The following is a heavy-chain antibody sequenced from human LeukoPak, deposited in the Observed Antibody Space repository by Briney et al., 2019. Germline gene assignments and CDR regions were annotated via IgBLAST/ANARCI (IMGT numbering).Heavy chain of an antibody. J-gene: IGHJ4*02. CDR2: ISGSGGAT. CDR1: GFTFSSYP. CDR3: GRYLQTTVGANDY. V-gene: IGHV3-23*01. Sequence: GGSLRLSCAASGFTFSSYPMNWVRQAPGKGLEWVSVISGSGGATFYGDSVQGRFTISRDNSRDTLYLQMNSLTAEDTAVYYCGRYLQTTVGANDYWGQGTLVTVSS. D-gene: IGHD1-26*01.